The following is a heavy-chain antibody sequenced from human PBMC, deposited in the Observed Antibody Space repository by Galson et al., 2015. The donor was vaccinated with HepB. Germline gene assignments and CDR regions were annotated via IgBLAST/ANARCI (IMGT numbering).Heavy chain of an antibody. CDR1: GYTLIELS. CDR2: FDPEEGET. V-gene: IGHV1-24*01. Sequence: SVKVSCKVSGYTLIELSMHWVRQAPGKGLEWMGGFDPEEGETVYAVKFQGRVTMTEDTSTDTAYMELTSLRSEDTAVYYCATGKGGPLDYWGQGTLITVSS. D-gene: IGHD3-16*01. J-gene: IGHJ4*02. CDR3: ATGKGGPLDY.